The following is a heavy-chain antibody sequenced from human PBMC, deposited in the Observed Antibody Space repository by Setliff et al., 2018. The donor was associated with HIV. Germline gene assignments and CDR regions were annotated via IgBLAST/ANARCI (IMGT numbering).Heavy chain of an antibody. CDR1: GYSFTSYW. V-gene: IGHV5-51*01. CDR2: IYPDDSDT. D-gene: IGHD3-3*01. J-gene: IGHJ3*02. Sequence: GESLKISCKSSGYSFTSYWIGWVRQMPGKGLEWMGIIYPDDSDTRYSPSFQGQVTISADKPISTAYLQWSSLKASDTAMYYCARGPLSSLWTGFYTGAFDIWGQGTTVTV. CDR3: ARGPLSSLWTGFYTGAFDI.